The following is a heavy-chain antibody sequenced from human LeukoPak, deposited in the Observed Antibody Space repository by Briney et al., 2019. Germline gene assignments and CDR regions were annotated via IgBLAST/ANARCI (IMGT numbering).Heavy chain of an antibody. Sequence: ASVKVSCKASGYTFTSYDINWVRQAPGQGLEWMGWINPNSGDTNYAQKFQGRVTMARGTSIGTAYMELRSLRSDDTAVYYCARGNIVVVPPASVFDPWGQGTLVTVSS. CDR2: INPNSGDT. D-gene: IGHD2-2*01. V-gene: IGHV1-2*02. CDR1: GYTFTSYD. CDR3: ARGNIVVVPPASVFDP. J-gene: IGHJ5*02.